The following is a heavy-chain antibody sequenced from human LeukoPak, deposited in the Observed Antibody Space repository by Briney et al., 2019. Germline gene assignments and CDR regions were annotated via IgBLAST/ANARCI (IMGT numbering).Heavy chain of an antibody. D-gene: IGHD3-22*01. Sequence: GASVKVSCKASGGTFSSYAISWVRQAPGQGLEWMGGIIPIFGTANYAQKFQGRVTITTDESTSTAYMELSSLRSEDTAVYYCARERMDYYDSSGYYFDYWGQGTLVTVSS. CDR3: ARERMDYYDSSGYYFDY. CDR1: GGTFSSYA. CDR2: IIPIFGTA. J-gene: IGHJ4*02. V-gene: IGHV1-69*05.